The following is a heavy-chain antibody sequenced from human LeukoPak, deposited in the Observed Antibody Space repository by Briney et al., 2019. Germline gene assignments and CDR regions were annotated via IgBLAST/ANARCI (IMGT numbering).Heavy chain of an antibody. V-gene: IGHV1-8*01. D-gene: IGHD3-3*01. Sequence: ASVKVSCKASGYTFTSYDINWVRQATGQGLEWMGWMNPNSGNTGYAQKFQGRVTMTRNTSISTAYMELSSLRSEDTAVYYCARGGSYYDFWSGYFIYYYYYYMGVWGKGTTVTVSS. CDR2: MNPNSGNT. CDR3: ARGGSYYDFWSGYFIYYYYYYMGV. J-gene: IGHJ6*03. CDR1: GYTFTSYD.